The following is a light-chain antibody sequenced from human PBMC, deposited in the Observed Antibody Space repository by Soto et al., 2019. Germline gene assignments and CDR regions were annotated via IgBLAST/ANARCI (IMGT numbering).Light chain of an antibody. Sequence: SYELTQPPSVSVAPGKTARVSCGRNNIGPRSVHCYQQKPGQAPVLVIYYDSARPSGIPERFSGSNAGNTDTLTISPVAAGDEADYYCQVWDRSGDHRVVFGVWNKLTFL. V-gene: IGLV3-21*04. CDR3: QVWDRSGDHRVV. J-gene: IGLJ2*01. CDR1: NIGPRS. CDR2: YDS.